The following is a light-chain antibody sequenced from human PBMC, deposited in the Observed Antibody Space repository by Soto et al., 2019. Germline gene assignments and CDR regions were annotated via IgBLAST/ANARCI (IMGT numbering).Light chain of an antibody. V-gene: IGKV4-1*01. J-gene: IGKJ1*01. Sequence: DIVMTQSPDSLAVSLGERATINCKSSQSVFYSSNNKNYLAWYQQKPGQPPNLLIYWASTRESGVPDRFSGSGSGSDFTLTISSLQAEDVAVYYCQQYYRPWTFGQGTKVEIK. CDR3: QQYYRPWT. CDR1: QSVFYSSNNKNY. CDR2: WAS.